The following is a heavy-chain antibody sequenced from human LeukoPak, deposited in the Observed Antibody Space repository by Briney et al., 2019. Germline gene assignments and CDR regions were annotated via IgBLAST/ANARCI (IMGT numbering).Heavy chain of an antibody. Sequence: TSETLSLTCTVSGGSISSYYWSWIRQPPGKGLEWIGYIYYSGSTNYNPSLKSRVTISVDTSKNQFSLKLSSVTAADTAVYYCARESYYYDSSGYDDAFDIWGQGTMVTVSS. J-gene: IGHJ3*02. CDR3: ARESYYYDSSGYDDAFDI. D-gene: IGHD3-22*01. CDR2: IYYSGST. V-gene: IGHV4-59*01. CDR1: GGSISSYY.